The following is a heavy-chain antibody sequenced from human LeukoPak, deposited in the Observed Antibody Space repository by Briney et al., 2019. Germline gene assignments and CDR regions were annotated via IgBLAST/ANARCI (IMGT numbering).Heavy chain of an antibody. J-gene: IGHJ6*02. V-gene: IGHV3-23*01. D-gene: IGHD1-26*01. CDR3: ARVSGSGSTHLDYHYGMDV. Sequence: PGGSLRLSCAASGFTFSTYAMSWVRQAPGKGLEWVSDITGSGDNTNYAGSVKGRFTISRDNSKRTLYLQVDGLRVGDTAVYYCARVSGSGSTHLDYHYGMDVWGQGTTVTV. CDR2: ITGSGDNT. CDR1: GFTFSTYA.